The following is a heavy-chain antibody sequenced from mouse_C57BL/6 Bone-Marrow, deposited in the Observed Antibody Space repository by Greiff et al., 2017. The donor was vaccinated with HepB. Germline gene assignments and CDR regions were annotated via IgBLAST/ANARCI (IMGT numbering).Heavy chain of an antibody. Sequence: DVQLQESGPGLVKPSQSLSLTCSVTGYSITSGYYWNWIRQFPGNKLEWMGYISYDGSNNYNPSLKNRISITRDTSKNQFFLKLNSVTTEDTATYYCARGRGGSAYWGQGTLVTVSA. V-gene: IGHV3-6*01. J-gene: IGHJ3*01. CDR3: ARGRGGSAY. CDR1: GYSITSGYY. D-gene: IGHD1-1*02. CDR2: ISYDGSN.